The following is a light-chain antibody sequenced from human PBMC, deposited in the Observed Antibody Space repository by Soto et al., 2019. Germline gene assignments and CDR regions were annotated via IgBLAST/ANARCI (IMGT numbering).Light chain of an antibody. CDR1: QSISSW. CDR2: DAS. V-gene: IGKV1-5*01. Sequence: DIQLTQSPSTLSASVGDTVTITCRASQSISSWLAWYQQKPGKAPKLLIYDASNLEAGVPSRFRGSGSGTDFTLTISSLQPEDVTTYYCQKYNSAPITFGQGTRLEIK. J-gene: IGKJ5*01. CDR3: QKYNSAPIT.